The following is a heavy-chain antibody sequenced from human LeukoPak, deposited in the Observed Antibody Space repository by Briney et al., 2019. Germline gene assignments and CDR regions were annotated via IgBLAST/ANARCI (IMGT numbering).Heavy chain of an antibody. CDR3: AKDIFYGSGFDY. CDR1: GITFSNYA. CDR2: ISGSSDDT. J-gene: IGHJ4*02. Sequence: GGSLRLSCAASGITFSNYAMTWVRQAAGKGLEWASSISGSSDDTDYADSVKGRFTISRDNSKNTLFLQMNSLRAEDTAVYYCAKDIFYGSGFDYWGQGTLVTVSS. D-gene: IGHD3-10*01. V-gene: IGHV3-23*01.